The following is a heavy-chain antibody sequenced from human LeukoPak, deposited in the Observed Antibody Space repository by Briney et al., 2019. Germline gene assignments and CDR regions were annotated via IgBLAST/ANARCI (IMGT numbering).Heavy chain of an antibody. CDR2: MNPNSGNT. CDR1: GYTFTSYD. Sequence: VASVKVSCKASGYTFTSYDINWVRQATGQGLEWMGWMNPNSGNTGYAQKFQGRVTITRNTSISTAYMELSSLRSEDTAVYYCARGLNRAAAGTLPSDYWGQGTLVTVSS. D-gene: IGHD6-13*01. CDR3: ARGLNRAAAGTLPSDY. J-gene: IGHJ4*02. V-gene: IGHV1-8*03.